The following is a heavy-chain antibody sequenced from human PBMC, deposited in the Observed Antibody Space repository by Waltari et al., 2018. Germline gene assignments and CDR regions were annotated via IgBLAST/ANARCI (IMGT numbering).Heavy chain of an antibody. CDR1: GGSVHRGGYY. CDR3: ARASDGSYPFDT. J-gene: IGHJ4*02. Sequence: QVQLQESGPTLVKSSQTLSLTCRVSGGSVHRGGYYWSWVRQRPGRGLEWIGHIYYSGNTIYNPSLESRLTISVDTSKNEFSLRLSSLTAADTAVYYCARASDGSYPFDTWGQGTLVTVSS. D-gene: IGHD1-26*01. CDR2: IYYSGNT. V-gene: IGHV4-31*03.